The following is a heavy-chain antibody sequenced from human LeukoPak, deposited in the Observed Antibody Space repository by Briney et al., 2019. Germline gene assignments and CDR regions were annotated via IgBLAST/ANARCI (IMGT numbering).Heavy chain of an antibody. CDR1: GYSFTSYW. V-gene: IGHV5-51*01. CDR2: IYPGDSDT. Sequence: GESLKISCKGSGYSFTSYWIGWVRQMPGKGLEWMGIIYPGDSDTRYSPSFQGQVTISADKSISTAYLQWSSLKASDTAMYYCARPARRQKGSYYYDSSDVGWSDYWGQGTLVTVSS. J-gene: IGHJ4*02. D-gene: IGHD3-22*01. CDR3: ARPARRQKGSYYYDSSDVGWSDY.